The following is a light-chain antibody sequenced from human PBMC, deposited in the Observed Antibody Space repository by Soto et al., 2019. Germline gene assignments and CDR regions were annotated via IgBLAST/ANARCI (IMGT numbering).Light chain of an antibody. CDR1: QSVSSSY. CDR3: QQYGSSSIT. J-gene: IGKJ5*01. CDR2: AAS. Sequence: EIVLTQSPGTLSLSPGERATLSRRASQSVSSSYLAWYQQKPGQAPRLLIYAASIRATDIPDRFSGSGSGTDFTLTISRLEPEDFAVFYCQQYGSSSITFGQGPRLEIK. V-gene: IGKV3-20*01.